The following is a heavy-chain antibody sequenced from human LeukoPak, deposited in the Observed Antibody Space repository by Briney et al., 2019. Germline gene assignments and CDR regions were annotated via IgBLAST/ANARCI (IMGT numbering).Heavy chain of an antibody. CDR2: IYSSGST. Sequence: PSETLSLTCTVSAPSISSFYWSWIRPPPGKGLEWIEYIYSSGSTHHNPSLTSRVTITVDPSKNQFSLKLSAATAADTAVYYWARHGRSGWFDYWGQGTLVTVSS. D-gene: IGHD6-19*01. CDR1: APSISSFY. CDR3: ARHGRSGWFDY. J-gene: IGHJ4*02. V-gene: IGHV4-59*08.